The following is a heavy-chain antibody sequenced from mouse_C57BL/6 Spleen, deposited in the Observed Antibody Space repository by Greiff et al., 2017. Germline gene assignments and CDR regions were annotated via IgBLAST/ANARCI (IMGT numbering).Heavy chain of an antibody. CDR2: ISRGGDYI. J-gene: IGHJ3*01. D-gene: IGHD1-1*01. CDR3: TRDPDYYGSSLAWLAY. Sequence: EVQRVESGEGLVKPGGSLKLSCAASGFTFSSYAMSWVRQTPEQRLEWVAYISRGGDYIYYADTVKGRFTITRDNARNTLYLQMSSLKSEDTAMYYCTRDPDYYGSSLAWLAYWGQGTLVTVSA. CDR1: GFTFSSYA. V-gene: IGHV5-9-1*02.